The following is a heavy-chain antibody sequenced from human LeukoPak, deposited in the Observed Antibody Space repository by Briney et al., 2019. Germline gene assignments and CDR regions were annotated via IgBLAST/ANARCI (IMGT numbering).Heavy chain of an antibody. V-gene: IGHV3-66*04. Sequence: PGGSLRLSCAASEFSVGSNYMTWVRQAPGKGLEWVSLIYSGGSTYYADSVKGRFTISRDNSKNTLYLHMNSLRAEDTAVYYCARHAPPPPYGDYPNSGIDYWGQGTLVTVSS. CDR1: EFSVGSNY. D-gene: IGHD4-17*01. J-gene: IGHJ4*02. CDR2: IYSGGST. CDR3: ARHAPPPPYGDYPNSGIDY.